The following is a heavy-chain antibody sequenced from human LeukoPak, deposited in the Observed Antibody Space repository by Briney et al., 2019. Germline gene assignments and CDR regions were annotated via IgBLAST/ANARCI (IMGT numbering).Heavy chain of an antibody. J-gene: IGHJ6*02. D-gene: IGHD2-2*01. Sequence: ASVKVSCKASGYTFTGYYMHWVRQAPGQGLEWMGWINPNSGGTNYAQKFQGRVTMTRDTSISTAYMELSRLRSDDTAVYYCARDPGSEQYPYYYYGMDVWGQGTTVTVSS. CDR1: GYTFTGYY. V-gene: IGHV1-2*02. CDR3: ARDPGSEQYPYYYYGMDV. CDR2: INPNSGGT.